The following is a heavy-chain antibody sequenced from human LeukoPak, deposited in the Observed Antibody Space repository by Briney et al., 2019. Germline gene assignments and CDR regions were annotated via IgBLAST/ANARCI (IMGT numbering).Heavy chain of an antibody. V-gene: IGHV4-4*07. CDR2: IDSSGGT. CDR3: VRDGYSTAWGYYSDS. Sequence: SETLSLTCTVSGASISNYQWSWIRQTAGKRLEWIGHIDSSGGTYYNPSLKSGVTMSVDTSKNQVFVKLTSVTAADTAVYYCVRDGYSTAWGYYSDSWCQGILVTVPS. D-gene: IGHD4-11*01. J-gene: IGHJ4*02. CDR1: GASISNYQ.